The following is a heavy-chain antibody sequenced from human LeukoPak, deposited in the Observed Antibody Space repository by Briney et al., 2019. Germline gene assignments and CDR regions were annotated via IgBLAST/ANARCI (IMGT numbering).Heavy chain of an antibody. CDR1: GFTFSKYW. V-gene: IGHV3-7*04. CDR3: VRQLDGTLDY. CDR2: IKQDGGEK. Sequence: GGSLRLSCAASGFTFSKYWMSWVRQAPGKGLEWVANIKQDGGEKYYVDSVEGRFTISRDNAKNSLDLQMNSLRAEDTAVYYCVRQLDGTLDYWGREPWSPSSQ. D-gene: IGHD1-26*01. J-gene: IGHJ4*02.